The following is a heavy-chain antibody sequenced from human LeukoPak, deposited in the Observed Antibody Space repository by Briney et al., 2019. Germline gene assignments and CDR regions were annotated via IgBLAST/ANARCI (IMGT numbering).Heavy chain of an antibody. J-gene: IGHJ5*02. V-gene: IGHV4-38-2*01. CDR3: ALELGVDGSEGFDP. Sequence: SETLSLTCAVSGYSFSSGYYWGWIRQPPGKGLEWTGSIYHSGSTYYNPSLKSRVTISVDTSKNQFSLKLSSVTAADTAVYYCALELGVDGSEGFDPWGQGTLVTVSS. CDR2: IYHSGST. D-gene: IGHD3-10*01. CDR1: GYSFSSGYY.